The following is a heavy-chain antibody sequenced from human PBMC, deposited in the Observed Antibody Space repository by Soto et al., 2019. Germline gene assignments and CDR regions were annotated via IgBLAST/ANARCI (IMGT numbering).Heavy chain of an antibody. J-gene: IGHJ6*02. CDR3: ARDTAVNGYYYYGMDV. V-gene: IGHV4-61*01. CDR1: YGSVSSGSCY. CDR2: IYYSGST. Sequence: SETLSLTCTVSYGSVSSGSCYWSCLRQGPGKGLEWIGYIYYSGSTNYNPSPKSRVTISVDTSKNQFSLKLSSVTAADTAVYYCARDTAVNGYYYYGMDVWGQGTTVTVSS. D-gene: IGHD4-4*01.